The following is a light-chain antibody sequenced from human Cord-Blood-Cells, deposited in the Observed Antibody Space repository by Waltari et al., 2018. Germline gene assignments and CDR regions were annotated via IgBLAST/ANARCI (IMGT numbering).Light chain of an antibody. CDR3: CSYAGSSTNYV. J-gene: IGLJ1*01. Sequence: QSALTQPASVSGSPGPSITISCTGTSSDVGSYNLVSCYQQHPGKAPKLMIYEGSKRPSGVSNRFSGSKSGNTASLTISGLQAEDEADYYCCSYAGSSTNYVFGTGTKVTVL. CDR2: EGS. V-gene: IGLV2-23*01. CDR1: SSDVGSYNL.